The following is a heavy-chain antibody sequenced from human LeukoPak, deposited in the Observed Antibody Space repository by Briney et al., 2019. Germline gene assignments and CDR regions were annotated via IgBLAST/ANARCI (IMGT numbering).Heavy chain of an antibody. CDR3: ARVYRSRHGYNAFYYYYGMDV. V-gene: IGHV4-34*01. CDR1: GGSFSGYY. D-gene: IGHD5-24*01. CDR2: INHSGST. J-gene: IGHJ6*02. Sequence: PSETLSLTCAVYGGSFSGYYWSWIRQPPGQGLEWIGEINHSGSTNYNPSLKSRVTISVDTSKNQFSLKLSSVTAADTAVYYCARVYRSRHGYNAFYYYYGMDVWGQGTTVTVSS.